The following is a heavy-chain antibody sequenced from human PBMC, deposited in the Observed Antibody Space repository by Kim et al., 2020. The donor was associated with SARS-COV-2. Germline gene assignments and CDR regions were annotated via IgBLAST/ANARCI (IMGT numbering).Heavy chain of an antibody. CDR3: VRDTPYSYATGYYFDY. D-gene: IGHD5-18*01. V-gene: IGHV4-31*03. Sequence: SETLSLTCTVSGGSISSGGYYWSWIRQHPGKGLEWIGYIYYSGSTYYNPSLKSRVTISVDTSKNQFSLKLSSVTAADTAVYYCVRDTPYSYATGYYFDYWGQGTLVTVSS. CDR2: IYYSGST. CDR1: GGSISSGGYY. J-gene: IGHJ4*02.